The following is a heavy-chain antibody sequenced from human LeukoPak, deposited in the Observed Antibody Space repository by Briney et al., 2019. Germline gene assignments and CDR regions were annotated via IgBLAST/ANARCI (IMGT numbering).Heavy chain of an antibody. Sequence: GGSLRLSCSASGFTFSNYAIHWVRQAPGKGLEYVSTISDNGGNTNYADSVKGRFTISRDNSKNTLYLQMSSLRPEDTAVYYCVKAAGSWYGYFDYWGQETLVTVSS. CDR2: ISDNGGNT. CDR1: GFTFSNYA. J-gene: IGHJ4*02. CDR3: VKAAGSWYGYFDY. D-gene: IGHD6-13*01. V-gene: IGHV3-64D*06.